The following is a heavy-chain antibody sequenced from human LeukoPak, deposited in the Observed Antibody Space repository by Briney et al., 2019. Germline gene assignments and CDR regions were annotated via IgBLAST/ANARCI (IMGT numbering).Heavy chain of an antibody. J-gene: IGHJ4*02. D-gene: IGHD2-15*01. V-gene: IGHV4-34*01. CDR3: ARFSRSAGPDY. CDR1: GGSFSGYY. CDR2: INHSGST. Sequence: PSETLSLTCAVYGGSFSGYYWSWIRQPPGKGLEWIGEINHSGSTNYNPSLKSRVTISVDTSKNQFSLKLSSVTAADTAVYYCARFSRSAGPDYWSQGTLVTVSS.